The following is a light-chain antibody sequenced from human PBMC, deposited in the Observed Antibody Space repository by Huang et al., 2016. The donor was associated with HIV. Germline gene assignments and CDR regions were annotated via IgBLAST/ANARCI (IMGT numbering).Light chain of an antibody. J-gene: IGKJ2*01. Sequence: DIQMTQSPSSLSASVGDRVTITCRASQRISKYLNCYQQKPGRAPNLLIYGASNLQRGVPSRFSGSGSETDFTLTISGLQPGDFATYYCQHSFRSPYTFGQGTKVDMK. CDR1: QRISKY. V-gene: IGKV1-39*01. CDR3: QHSFRSPYT. CDR2: GAS.